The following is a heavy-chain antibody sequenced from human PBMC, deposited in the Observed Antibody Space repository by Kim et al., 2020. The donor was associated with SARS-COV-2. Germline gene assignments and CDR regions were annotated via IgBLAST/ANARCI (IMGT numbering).Heavy chain of an antibody. CDR2: MYDSGKT. CDR1: GGSVSGGNYY. J-gene: IGHJ3*01. Sequence: SETLSLTCTVSGGSVSGGNYYWSWIRQPPGKGPEWLGFMYDSGKTLSNPSLKSRLSISVDTSKNQFSLKLQSVSAAATAMYFCARDLGMGWSGESHAAF. V-gene: IGHV4-30-4*01. D-gene: IGHD3-3*01. CDR3: ARDLGMGWSGESHAAF.